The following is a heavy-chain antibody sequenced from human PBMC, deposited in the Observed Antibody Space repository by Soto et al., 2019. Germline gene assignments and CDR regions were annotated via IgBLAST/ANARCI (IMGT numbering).Heavy chain of an antibody. J-gene: IGHJ5*02. D-gene: IGHD2-15*01. CDR2: IDPSGGGT. Sequence: QVQLVQSGAEVKKPGASVKVSCKASGSTFTNYYMHWVRQAPGQGLEWMGIIDPSGGGTSYAQKFQGSLTMTRDTSTSTVYMELSSLRSEDTAVYYCARDRVDCSGGNCWRSVEDTWGQGTLVTVSS. CDR3: ARDRVDCSGGNCWRSVEDT. CDR1: GSTFTNYY. V-gene: IGHV1-46*01.